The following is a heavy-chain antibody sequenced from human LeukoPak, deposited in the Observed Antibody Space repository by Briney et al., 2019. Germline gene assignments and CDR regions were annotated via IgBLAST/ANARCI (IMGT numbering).Heavy chain of an antibody. Sequence: GGSLRLSCAASGFTFSSYWMSCVRQAPGKGLEWVAVISYDGSNKYYADSVKGRFTISRDNSKNTLYLQMNSLRAEDTAVYYCARDQSSTSLDYWGQGTLVTVSS. J-gene: IGHJ4*02. V-gene: IGHV3-30*19. CDR1: GFTFSSYW. D-gene: IGHD2-2*01. CDR3: ARDQSSTSLDY. CDR2: ISYDGSNK.